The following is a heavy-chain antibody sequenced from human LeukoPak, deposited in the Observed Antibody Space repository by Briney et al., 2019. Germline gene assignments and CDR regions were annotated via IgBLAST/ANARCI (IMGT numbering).Heavy chain of an antibody. Sequence: GASVKVSCKASGYTFTGYYMHWVRQAPGQGLEWMGWINPNSGGTNYAQKFQGRVTMTRDTSISTAYMELSRLRSDDTAAYYCARIYCSSTSFWHYYDSSGYTNNYCYFDYWGQGTLVTVSS. CDR3: ARIYCSSTSFWHYYDSSGYTNNYCYFDY. J-gene: IGHJ4*02. CDR2: INPNSGGT. CDR1: GYTFTGYY. V-gene: IGHV1-2*02. D-gene: IGHD3-22*01.